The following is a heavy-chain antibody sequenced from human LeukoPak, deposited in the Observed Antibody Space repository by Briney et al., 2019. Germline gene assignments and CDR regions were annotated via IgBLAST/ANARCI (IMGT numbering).Heavy chain of an antibody. CDR3: ARGLTTEYSSSSLDFDY. CDR2: MNPNRCNT. CDR1: GYTFTSYD. J-gene: IGHJ4*02. V-gene: IGHV1-8*01. D-gene: IGHD6-6*01. Sequence: GASVKVSCKASGYTFTSYDINGVRQPTGQGLDWMGWMNPNRCNTGYAQKFQGRVTMTRNTSISTAYMELSSLRSEDTAVYYCARGLTTEYSSSSLDFDYWGQGTLVTVSS.